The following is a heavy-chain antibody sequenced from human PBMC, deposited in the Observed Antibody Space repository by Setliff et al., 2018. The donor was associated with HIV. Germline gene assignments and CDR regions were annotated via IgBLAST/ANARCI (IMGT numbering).Heavy chain of an antibody. CDR1: GGSISSDTFY. CDR3: ARVPGYSSGTSYMDV. CDR2: VYARGNT. D-gene: IGHD6-19*01. J-gene: IGHJ6*03. Sequence: SETLSLTCTVSGGSISSDTFYWSWIRQPAGKGLEWIGHVYARGNTNYNPSLKSRVTISVDTSKSQFSLKLSSVTAADRAVYYCARVPGYSSGTSYMDVWGKGTTVTVSS. V-gene: IGHV4-61*09.